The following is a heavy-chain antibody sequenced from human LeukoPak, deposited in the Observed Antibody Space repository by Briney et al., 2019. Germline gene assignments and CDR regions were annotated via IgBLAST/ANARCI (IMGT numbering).Heavy chain of an antibody. CDR1: GFTFSSYE. Sequence: PGGSLRLSCAASGFTFSSYEMNWVRQAPGKGLEWVSSISSSSSYIYYADSVKGRFTISRDNAKNSLYLQMNSLRAEDTAVYYCARDQRGVRGVIAYYFDYWGQGTLVTVSS. J-gene: IGHJ4*02. CDR3: ARDQRGVRGVIAYYFDY. V-gene: IGHV3-21*01. D-gene: IGHD3-10*01. CDR2: ISSSSSYI.